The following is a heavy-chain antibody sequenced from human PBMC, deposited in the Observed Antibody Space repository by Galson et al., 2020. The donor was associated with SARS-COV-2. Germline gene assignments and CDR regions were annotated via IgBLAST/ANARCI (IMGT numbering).Heavy chain of an antibody. Sequence: GESLKISCAASGFTFSSYGMHWVRQAPGKGLEWVAFIRYDGSNKYYADSVKGRFTISRDNSKNTLYLQMNSLRAEDTAVYYCAKEGIDCSSTSCYEGWVYYYYGMDVWGQGTTVTVSS. D-gene: IGHD2-2*01. V-gene: IGHV3-30*02. CDR2: IRYDGSNK. J-gene: IGHJ6*02. CDR1: GFTFSSYG. CDR3: AKEGIDCSSTSCYEGWVYYYYGMDV.